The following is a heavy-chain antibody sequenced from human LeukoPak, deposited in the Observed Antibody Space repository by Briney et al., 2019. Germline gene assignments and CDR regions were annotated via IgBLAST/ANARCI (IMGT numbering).Heavy chain of an antibody. J-gene: IGHJ4*02. CDR1: GGTFSSYA. CDR3: ASRSVAATTTTMGDY. V-gene: IGHV1-69*06. D-gene: IGHD2-15*01. Sequence: GASVNVSCKASGGTFSSYAISWVRPAPGQGLEWMGGIIPIFGTANYAQKFQGRVTITADKSKSTAYMEMSSLRSEDTAVYYCASRSVAATTTTMGDYWGQGTLVTVSS. CDR2: IIPIFGTA.